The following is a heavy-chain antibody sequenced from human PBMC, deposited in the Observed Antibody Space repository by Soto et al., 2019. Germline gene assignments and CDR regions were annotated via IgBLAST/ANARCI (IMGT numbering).Heavy chain of an antibody. J-gene: IGHJ4*02. D-gene: IGHD6-19*01. CDR3: ARILYSSSRYFDY. CDR2: IYPSDSDT. CDR1: GYRFSSYW. Sequence: ESLKIAFKGSGYRFSSYWIGWVRQMPGKGLEWMGIIYPSDSDTRYSPSFQGQVTISGDKSTSTAYLQWSSLKASDTAIYYCARILYSSSRYFDYWGQGTQVTVSS. V-gene: IGHV5-51*01.